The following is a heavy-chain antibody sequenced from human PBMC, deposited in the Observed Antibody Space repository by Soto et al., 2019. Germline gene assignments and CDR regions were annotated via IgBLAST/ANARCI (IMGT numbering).Heavy chain of an antibody. CDR3: ARETYISSLLKLYYYYYGMDV. J-gene: IGHJ6*02. V-gene: IGHV1-3*01. D-gene: IGHD6-6*01. CDR1: GYTFTSYG. CDR2: INPGNGNT. Sequence: ASVKVSCKASGYTFTSYGMNWVRQAPGRGLEWMGWINPGNGNTKYSQKFQGRVIIERDTSASTAYMELSSLRSEDTAVYYCARETYISSLLKLYYYYYGMDVWGQGSTVTVSS.